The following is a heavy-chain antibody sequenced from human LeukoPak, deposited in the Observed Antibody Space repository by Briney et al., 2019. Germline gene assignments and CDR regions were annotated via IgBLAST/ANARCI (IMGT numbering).Heavy chain of an antibody. Sequence: GGSLRLSCAASGFTFSGSALHWVRQASGKGLEWVGRIRSTANGYATAYAASVKGRFTISRDDSKNTAYLQMDSLKTEDTAVYYCTGNYYGSGSYADFDYWGQGALVTVSS. D-gene: IGHD3-10*01. CDR2: IRSTANGYAT. CDR3: TGNYYGSGSYADFDY. J-gene: IGHJ4*02. V-gene: IGHV3-73*01. CDR1: GFTFSGSA.